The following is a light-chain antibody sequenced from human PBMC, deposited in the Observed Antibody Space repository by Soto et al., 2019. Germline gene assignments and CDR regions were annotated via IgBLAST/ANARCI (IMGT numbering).Light chain of an antibody. CDR1: QSVSSY. Sequence: EIVLTQSPATLSLSPGERATLSCRSSQSVSSYLAWYQQKPVQAPRLLIYDASNRATGIPARFSGSGSGTDFTLTISSLEPEDYAVYYCQQRGNWPVLTFGGGTKVEIK. CDR3: QQRGNWPVLT. J-gene: IGKJ4*01. CDR2: DAS. V-gene: IGKV3-11*01.